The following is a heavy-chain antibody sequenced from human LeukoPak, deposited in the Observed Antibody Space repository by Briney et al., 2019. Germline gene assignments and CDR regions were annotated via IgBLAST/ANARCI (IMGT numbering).Heavy chain of an antibody. Sequence: GGSLRLSCAASGFTFSSYSMNWVRQAPGKGLEWVSSISSSSSYIYYADSVKGRFTISRDNTKNSLYLQMNSLRAEDTAVYYCARDVYCSGGSCPPGDAFDIWGQGTMVTVSS. V-gene: IGHV3-21*01. CDR3: ARDVYCSGGSCPPGDAFDI. J-gene: IGHJ3*02. D-gene: IGHD2-15*01. CDR1: GFTFSSYS. CDR2: ISSSSSYI.